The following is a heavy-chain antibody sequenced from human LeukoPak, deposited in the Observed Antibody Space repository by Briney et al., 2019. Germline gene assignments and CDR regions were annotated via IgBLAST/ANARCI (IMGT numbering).Heavy chain of an antibody. CDR3: ARVTGYMVEDYFDY. D-gene: IGHD6-13*01. CDR2: IYTSGST. J-gene: IGHJ4*02. V-gene: IGHV4-4*07. CDR1: GGSISSYY. Sequence: PSETLSLTCTVSGGSISSYYWSWIRQPAGKGLEWIGRIYTSGSTNYNPSLKSRVTMSVDTSKNQFSLKLSSVTAADTAVYYCARVTGYMVEDYFDYWGQGTLVTVSS.